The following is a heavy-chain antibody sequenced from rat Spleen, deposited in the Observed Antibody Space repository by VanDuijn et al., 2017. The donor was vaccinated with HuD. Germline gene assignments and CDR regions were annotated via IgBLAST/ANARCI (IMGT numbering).Heavy chain of an antibody. CDR1: GFNFKDHW. V-gene: IGHV4-2*01. Sequence: EVQLVESDGGLVQPGRSLNLSCAASGFNFKDHWMGWVRQAPGKGLEWIGEINKDSSTMKYSPSLKGKFTISRDNAQNTLYLQMNRLGSEETAIYYCAREEFGVRDWGQGVMVTVSS. J-gene: IGHJ2*01. CDR2: INKDSSTM. D-gene: IGHD4-3*01. CDR3: AREEFGVRD.